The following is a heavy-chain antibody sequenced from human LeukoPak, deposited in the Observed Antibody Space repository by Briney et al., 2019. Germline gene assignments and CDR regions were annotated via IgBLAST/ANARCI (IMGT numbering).Heavy chain of an antibody. CDR3: AKDGSGWSFDY. CDR1: GYTFSTYA. D-gene: IGHD6-19*01. Sequence: ASVKVSCKASGYTFSTYAVHWVRQAPGQRLEWMGWISTGNGYTESSQKFQDRLTITRDTSASTAYMELSSLRSEDTAVYYCAKDGSGWSFDYWGQGTLVSVSS. CDR2: ISTGNGYT. J-gene: IGHJ4*02. V-gene: IGHV1-3*04.